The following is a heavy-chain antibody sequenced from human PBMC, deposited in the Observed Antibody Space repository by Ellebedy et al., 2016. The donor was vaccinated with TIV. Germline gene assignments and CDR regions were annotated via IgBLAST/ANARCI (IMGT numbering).Heavy chain of an antibody. Sequence: AASVTVSCKASGYTFTSYSITWVRQAPGQGLEWMGWISGYNGNTEYAQKLQGRVTMTTDTSTSTAYMELRSLRSGDTAVYYCARGAATPYEDYWGQGTLVTVSS. CDR3: ARGAATPYEDY. CDR2: ISGYNGNT. CDR1: GYTFTSYS. V-gene: IGHV1-18*01. J-gene: IGHJ4*02. D-gene: IGHD2-15*01.